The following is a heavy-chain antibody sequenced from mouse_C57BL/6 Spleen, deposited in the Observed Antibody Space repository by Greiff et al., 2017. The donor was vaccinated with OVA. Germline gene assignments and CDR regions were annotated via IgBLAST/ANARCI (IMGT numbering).Heavy chain of an antibody. Sequence: QVQLQQPGAELVMPGASVKLSCKASGYTFTSYWMHWVKQRPGQGLEWIGEIDPSDSDTNYNQKFKGKSTLTVDKSSSTAYMQLSSLTSEDSAVYYCARWGSNYAMDYWGQGTTVTVSS. CDR2: IDPSDSDT. J-gene: IGHJ4*01. CDR3: ARWGSNYAMDY. CDR1: GYTFTSYW. V-gene: IGHV1-69*01. D-gene: IGHD1-3*01.